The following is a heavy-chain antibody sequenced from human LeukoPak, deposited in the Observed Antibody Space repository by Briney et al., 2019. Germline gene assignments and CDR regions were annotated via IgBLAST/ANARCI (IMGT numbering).Heavy chain of an antibody. CDR3: ASQSSTSFWFDP. CDR2: IIPIFGTA. Sequence: ASVKVSCKASGGTFSSYAISWVRQAPGQGLEWMGGIIPIFGTANYAQKFQGRVTITTDESTSTAYMELSSLRSEDTAVYYCASQSSTSFWFDPWGQGTLVTVSS. D-gene: IGHD2-2*01. V-gene: IGHV1-69*05. CDR1: GGTFSSYA. J-gene: IGHJ5*02.